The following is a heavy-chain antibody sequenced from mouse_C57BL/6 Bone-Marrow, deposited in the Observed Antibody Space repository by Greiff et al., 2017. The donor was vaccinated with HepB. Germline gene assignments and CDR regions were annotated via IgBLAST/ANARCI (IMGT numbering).Heavy chain of an antibody. CDR3: ARSRGLY. D-gene: IGHD6-1*01. Sequence: VKLMESGAELVRPGTSVKVSCKASGYAFTNYLIEWVKQRPGQGLEWIGVINPGSGGTNYNEKFKGKATLTADKSSSTAYMQLSSLTSEDSAVYFCARSRGLYWGQGTLVTVSA. V-gene: IGHV1-54*01. CDR2: INPGSGGT. CDR1: GYAFTNYL. J-gene: IGHJ3*01.